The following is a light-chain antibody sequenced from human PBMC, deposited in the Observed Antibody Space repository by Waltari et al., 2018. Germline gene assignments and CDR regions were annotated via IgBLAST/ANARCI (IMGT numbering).Light chain of an antibody. J-gene: IGKJ1*01. Sequence: EIVLTQSPGTLSLSPGERATLSCRASQSISKYLVWYQQRLGQAPRLLIYDTYIRATGIPDRFSGSGSGTDFSLTISSLEPEDFAVYYCQSYLRIPATFGQGTKVEIK. CDR2: DTY. CDR1: QSISKY. V-gene: IGKV3-20*01. CDR3: QSYLRIPAT.